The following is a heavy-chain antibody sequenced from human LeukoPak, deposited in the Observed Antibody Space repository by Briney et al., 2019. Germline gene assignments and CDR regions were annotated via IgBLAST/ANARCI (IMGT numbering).Heavy chain of an antibody. CDR2: IKSKTDGGTT. V-gene: IGHV3-15*01. J-gene: IGHJ2*01. D-gene: IGHD1-26*01. CDR1: GFTFSNAW. CDR3: TRSPGGMDFDL. Sequence: GGSLRLSCAASGFTFSNAWMSWVRQAPGKGLEWVGRIKSKTDGGTTDYAAPEKGRFTISRDDSKNTLYLQMNSLKTEDTAVYYCTRSPGGMDFDLWGRGTLVTVSS.